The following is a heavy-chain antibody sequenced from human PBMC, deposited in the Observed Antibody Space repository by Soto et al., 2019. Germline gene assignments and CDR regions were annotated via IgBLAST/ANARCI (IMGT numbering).Heavy chain of an antibody. J-gene: IGHJ4*02. CDR1: EFIFRAYY. CDR3: ARGMLGYSYNY. CDR2: ISASGNYT. Sequence: PGASLRLSCGASEFIFRAYYMSWIRQAPGKGLEWVSYISASGNYTKYADAVKGRFTVSRDNSKNTLYLQMNSLRAEDTAVYYCARGMLGYSYNYWGQGT. V-gene: IGHV3-11*05. D-gene: IGHD5-18*01.